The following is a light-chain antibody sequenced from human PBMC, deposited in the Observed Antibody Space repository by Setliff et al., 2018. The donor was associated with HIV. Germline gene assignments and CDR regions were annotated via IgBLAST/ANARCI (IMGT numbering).Light chain of an antibody. CDR2: EVI. V-gene: IGLV2-14*01. CDR1: SSDIGVSKY. Sequence: QSALTQPASVPGSPGQSITISCTGTSSDIGVSKYVSWYQQHPGRAPKLMIFEVINRPSGVSDRFSGSKSGNTASLTISGLQAEDEADYYCSSYKTGNTLVFGGGTKVTVL. CDR3: SSYKTGNTLV. J-gene: IGLJ3*02.